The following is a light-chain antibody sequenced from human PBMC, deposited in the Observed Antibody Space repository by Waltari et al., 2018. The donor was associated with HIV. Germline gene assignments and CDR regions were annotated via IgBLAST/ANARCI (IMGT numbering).Light chain of an antibody. CDR3: AAWDDSLNGVI. Sequence: QSVLPQPPSASGPPGQRVTISCSASSSTIGSNSANWYQQPPGTAPKLLIYNNNQRPPGVPDRFSGSKSGTSAYLAISGLQSEDEADYYCAAWDDSLNGVIFGGGTKLTVL. V-gene: IGLV1-44*01. J-gene: IGLJ2*01. CDR1: SSTIGSNS. CDR2: NNN.